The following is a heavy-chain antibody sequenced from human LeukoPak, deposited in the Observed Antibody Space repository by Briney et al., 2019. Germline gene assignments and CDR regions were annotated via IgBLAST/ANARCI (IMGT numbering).Heavy chain of an antibody. J-gene: IGHJ4*02. CDR2: IYTSGSP. Sequence: PSETLSLTCTVSGGSISSYYWSWIRQPAGKGLEWIGRIYTSGSPNYNPSLKNRVTMSVDTSKNQFSLKLRSMTAADTALYYCARGRSATMFDYWGQGTLVTVSS. D-gene: IGHD3-10*01. V-gene: IGHV4-4*07. CDR1: GGSISSYY. CDR3: ARGRSATMFDY.